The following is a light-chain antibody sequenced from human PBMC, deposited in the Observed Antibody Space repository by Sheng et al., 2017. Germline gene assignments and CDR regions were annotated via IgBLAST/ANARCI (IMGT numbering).Light chain of an antibody. V-gene: IGKV1-39*01. J-gene: IGKJ2*01. CDR2: AAS. CDR3: QQSYSTPRT. Sequence: DIQMTQSPSSLSASIGDRVTITCRASQTIGNSLNWYQQELGKAPKLLIYAASSLQSGVPSRFSGSGSGTDFTLTINSLQPEDFATYYCQQSYSTPRTFGQGTKLEIK. CDR1: QTIGNS.